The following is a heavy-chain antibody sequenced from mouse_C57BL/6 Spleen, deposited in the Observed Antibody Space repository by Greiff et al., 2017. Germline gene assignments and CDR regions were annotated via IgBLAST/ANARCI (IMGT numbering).Heavy chain of an antibody. Sequence: QVQLQQSGAELARPGASVKLSCKASGYTFTSYGISWVKQRTGQGLEWIGEIYPRSGNTYYNEKFKGKATLTADKSSSTAYMELRSLTSEDSAVYFCARRTTVVAGTEARDYWGQGTSVTVSS. V-gene: IGHV1-81*01. CDR3: ARRTTVVAGTEARDY. CDR2: IYPRSGNT. J-gene: IGHJ4*01. D-gene: IGHD1-1*01. CDR1: GYTFTSYG.